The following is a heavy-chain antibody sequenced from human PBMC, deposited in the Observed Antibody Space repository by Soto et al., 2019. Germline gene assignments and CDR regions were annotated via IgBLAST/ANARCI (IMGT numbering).Heavy chain of an antibody. CDR1: AYTFTNYG. CDR3: ARYNDYYGMDV. V-gene: IGHV1-18*01. Sequence: ASVKVSCKASAYTFTNYGISWVRQAPGQGLEWMGWISAYNGNTNYAQKLQGRVTMTTDTSTSTAYMELRSLGSDDTAVYYCARYNDYYGMDVWGQGTTVTVSS. J-gene: IGHJ6*02. CDR2: ISAYNGNT.